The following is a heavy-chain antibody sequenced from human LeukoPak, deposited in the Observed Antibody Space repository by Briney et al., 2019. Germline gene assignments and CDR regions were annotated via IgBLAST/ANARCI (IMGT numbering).Heavy chain of an antibody. CDR2: INAGNGNT. CDR1: GYTFTSYA. CDR3: ARVLGYCSGGSCSNWFDP. Sequence: ASVKISCKASGYTFTSYAMHWVHQAPGQRLEWMGWINAGNGNTKYSQKFQGRVTITRDTSASTAYMELSSLRSEDTAVYYCARVLGYCSGGSCSNWFDPWGQGTLVTVSS. D-gene: IGHD2-15*01. J-gene: IGHJ5*02. V-gene: IGHV1-3*01.